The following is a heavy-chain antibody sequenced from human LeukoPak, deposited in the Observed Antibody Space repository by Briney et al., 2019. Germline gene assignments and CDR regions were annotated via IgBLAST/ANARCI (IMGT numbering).Heavy chain of an antibody. Sequence: PGGSLRLSCAASGFTFSSYEMNWVRQAPGKGLEWVSYISSSGGTIYYADSVKGRFTISRDNAKNSLYLQMNSLRAEDTAVYYCARGRWERQYYDILTGYGNFDYWGQGTLVTVSS. CDR1: GFTFSSYE. CDR2: ISSSGGTI. V-gene: IGHV3-48*03. CDR3: ARGRWERQYYDILTGYGNFDY. D-gene: IGHD3-9*01. J-gene: IGHJ4*02.